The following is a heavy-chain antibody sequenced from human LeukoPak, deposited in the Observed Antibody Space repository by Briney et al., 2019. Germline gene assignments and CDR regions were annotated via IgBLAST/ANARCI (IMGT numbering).Heavy chain of an antibody. V-gene: IGHV3-64*01. CDR2: ISSNGGST. CDR1: GFTLSSYA. CDR3: ARDLGLGGY. D-gene: IGHD3-16*01. Sequence: RGCPRLSRAASGFTLSSYAMHWVRQAPGKGLESVSAISSNGGSTYYANSLKGRFTITRDNSKNTLYLQMGSLRAEDMAVYYCARDLGLGGYWGQGTLVTVSS. J-gene: IGHJ4*02.